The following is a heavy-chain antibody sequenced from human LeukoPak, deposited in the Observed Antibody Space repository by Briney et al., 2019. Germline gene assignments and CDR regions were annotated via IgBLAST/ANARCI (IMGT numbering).Heavy chain of an antibody. Sequence: GGSLRLSCSASGFTFSSFAMHWVRQAPGKGLEFVSAVSSDGGSTFYTDSVKGRFTISRDNSERTLYLQMSSLRPEDTAVYYCVKTGRFSSSWIDNWGPGTLVTVSS. V-gene: IGHV3-64D*09. J-gene: IGHJ4*02. CDR2: VSSDGGST. CDR1: GFTFSSFA. CDR3: VKTGRFSSSWIDN. D-gene: IGHD6-13*01.